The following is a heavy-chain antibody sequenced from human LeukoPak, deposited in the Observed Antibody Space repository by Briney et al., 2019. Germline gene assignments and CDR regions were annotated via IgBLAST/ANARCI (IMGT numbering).Heavy chain of an antibody. CDR1: GGSFSGYY. Sequence: PSETLSLTCAVYGGSFSGYYWSWIRQPPGKGLEWIGEINHSGSTNYNPSLKSRVTISVDTSKNQFSLKLSSVTAADTAVYYCASGYYYDSSGYWIWGQGTMVTVSS. D-gene: IGHD3-22*01. CDR3: ASGYYYDSSGYWI. CDR2: INHSGST. V-gene: IGHV4-34*01. J-gene: IGHJ3*02.